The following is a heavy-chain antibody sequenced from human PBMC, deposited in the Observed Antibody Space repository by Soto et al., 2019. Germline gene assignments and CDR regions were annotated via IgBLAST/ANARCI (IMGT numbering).Heavy chain of an antibody. CDR1: GFTFSSYG. D-gene: IGHD4-17*01. V-gene: IGHV3-30*18. Sequence: QVQLVESGGGVVQPGRSLRLSCAASGFTFSSYGVHWVRQAPGKGLEWVAVISYDGSNKYYADSVKGRFTISRDNSKNTLYLQMNSLRAEDTAVYYCAKADDYGDYLDYWGQGTLVTVSS. CDR2: ISYDGSNK. J-gene: IGHJ4*02. CDR3: AKADDYGDYLDY.